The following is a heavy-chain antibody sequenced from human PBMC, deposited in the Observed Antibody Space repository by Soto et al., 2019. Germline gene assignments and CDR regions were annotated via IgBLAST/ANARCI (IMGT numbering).Heavy chain of an antibody. J-gene: IGHJ4*02. D-gene: IGHD6-13*01. CDR3: ASRHSSPYFDY. CDR2: IYYSGST. Sequence: SETLSLTCTVSGGSISSGDYYWSWIRQPPGKGLEWIGSIYYSGSTYYNPSPKSRVTISVDTSKNQFSLKLNSVTAADTAVYYCASRHSSPYFDYWGQGTLVTVSS. CDR1: GGSISSGDYY. V-gene: IGHV4-30-4*01.